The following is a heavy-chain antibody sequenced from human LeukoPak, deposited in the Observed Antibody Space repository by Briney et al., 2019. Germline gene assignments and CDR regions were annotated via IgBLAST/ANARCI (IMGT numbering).Heavy chain of an antibody. CDR3: AREDGYNTVDY. D-gene: IGHD5-24*01. V-gene: IGHV1-69*04. Sequence: ASVKVSCKASGGTFSSYAISWVRQAPGQGLEWMGRIIPILGIANYAQKFQGRVTITADKSTSTAYMELSSLRSEDTAVYYCAREDGYNTVDYWGQETLVTVSS. J-gene: IGHJ4*02. CDR1: GGTFSSYA. CDR2: IIPILGIA.